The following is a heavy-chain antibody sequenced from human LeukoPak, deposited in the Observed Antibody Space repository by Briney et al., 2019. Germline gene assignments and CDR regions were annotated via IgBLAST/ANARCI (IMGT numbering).Heavy chain of an antibody. Sequence: ASVKVSCKASGYTFTSYGIGWVRQAPGQGLEWMGWISAYNGNTNYAQKLQGRVTMTTDTSTSTAYMELRSLRSDDTAVYYCARSPIEDGYNYSDYWGQGTLVTVSS. J-gene: IGHJ4*02. CDR2: ISAYNGNT. D-gene: IGHD5-24*01. CDR1: GYTFTSYG. V-gene: IGHV1-18*01. CDR3: ARSPIEDGYNYSDY.